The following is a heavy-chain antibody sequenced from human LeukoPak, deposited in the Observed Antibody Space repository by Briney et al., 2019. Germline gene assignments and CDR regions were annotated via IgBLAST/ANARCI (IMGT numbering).Heavy chain of an antibody. D-gene: IGHD7-27*01. V-gene: IGHV1-69*13. J-gene: IGHJ3*02. Sequence: SVTVSFKASGGTFSIYAISWVRQAPGQGLEWMGGIIPIFGTANNAQKFQGRVTITADESTSTAYMELSSLRSEDTAVYYCASPLDWGLIAFYIWGQGTMVTVSS. CDR1: GGTFSIYA. CDR3: ASPLDWGLIAFYI. CDR2: IIPIFGTA.